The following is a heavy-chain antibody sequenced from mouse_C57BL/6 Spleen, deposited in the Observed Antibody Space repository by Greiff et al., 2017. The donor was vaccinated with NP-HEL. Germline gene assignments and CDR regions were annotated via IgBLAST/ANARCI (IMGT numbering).Heavy chain of an antibody. V-gene: IGHV7-3*01. CDR2: IRNKANGYTT. CDR3: ARDGTTVGDY. J-gene: IGHJ2*01. D-gene: IGHD1-1*01. Sequence: EVKLMESGGGLVQPGGSLSLSCAASGFTFTDYYMSWVRQPPGKALEWLGFIRNKANGYTTEYSASVKGRFTISRDNSQSILYLQMNALRAEDSATYYCARDGTTVGDYWGQGTTLTVSS. CDR1: GFTFTDYY.